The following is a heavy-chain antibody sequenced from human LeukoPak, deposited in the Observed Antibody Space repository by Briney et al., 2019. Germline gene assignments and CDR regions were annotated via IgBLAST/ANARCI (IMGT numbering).Heavy chain of an antibody. D-gene: IGHD3-16*02. CDR2: INHSGST. J-gene: IGHJ4*02. CDR3: ATLRTENYDYVWGSYRSLNSHY. V-gene: IGHV4-34*01. CDR1: GGSFSGYY. Sequence: PSETLSLTCAVYGGSFSGYYWSWIRQPPGKGLGWIGEINHSGSTNYNPSLKSRVTISVDTSKNQFSLKLSSVTAADTAVYYCATLRTENYDYVWGSYRSLNSHYWGQGTLVTVSS.